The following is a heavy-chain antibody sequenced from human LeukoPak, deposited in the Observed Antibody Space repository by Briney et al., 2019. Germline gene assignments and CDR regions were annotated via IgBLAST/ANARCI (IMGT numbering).Heavy chain of an antibody. CDR3: ASTRGYSYGYPRYYFDY. CDR2: IYPGDSDT. CDR1: GYSFTSYW. Sequence: GESLKISCKGSGYSFTSYWIGWVRQMPGKGLEWMGIIYPGDSDTRYSPSFQGQVTTSADKSISTAYLQWSSLKASDTAMYYCASTRGYSYGYPRYYFDYWGQGTLVTVSS. D-gene: IGHD5-18*01. V-gene: IGHV5-51*01. J-gene: IGHJ4*02.